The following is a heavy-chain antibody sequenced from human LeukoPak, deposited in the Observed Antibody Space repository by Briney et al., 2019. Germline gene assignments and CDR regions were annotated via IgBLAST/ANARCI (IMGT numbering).Heavy chain of an antibody. Sequence: SETLSLTCTVSGASISTYYCNWIRQAPGKGLEWIGYIYYTGGTNHSPSLKSRATISIDTSNDQFSLKLSSVTAADTAVYYCARACTSGYCSTLDAFDIWGQGTVVTVSS. CDR2: IYYTGGT. V-gene: IGHV4-59*01. CDR1: GASISTYY. J-gene: IGHJ3*02. D-gene: IGHD2-2*01. CDR3: ARACTSGYCSTLDAFDI.